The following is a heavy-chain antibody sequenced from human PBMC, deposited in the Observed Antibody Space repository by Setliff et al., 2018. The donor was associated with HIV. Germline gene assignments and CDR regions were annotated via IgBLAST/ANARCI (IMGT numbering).Heavy chain of an antibody. V-gene: IGHV1-2*04. D-gene: IGHD3-22*01. CDR2: INPNSGVT. Sequence: ASVKVSCKASGYTFTGYYIHWVRQAPGQGLEWMGWINPNSGVTHYAQKFQGWITMTRDTSISTAYMELSRLRSDDTAVYYCARGMDYYDTSGYYQYYFDYWGQGTLVTVSS. CDR3: ARGMDYYDTSGYYQYYFDY. CDR1: GYTFTGYY. J-gene: IGHJ4*02.